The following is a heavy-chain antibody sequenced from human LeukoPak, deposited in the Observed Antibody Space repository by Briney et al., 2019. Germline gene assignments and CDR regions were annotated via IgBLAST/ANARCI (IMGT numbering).Heavy chain of an antibody. CDR1: GYTFTGYY. V-gene: IGHV1-2*02. Sequence: SVQISCKASGYTFTGYYMHWVRQAPGQGLEWIGWINPNSGGTNYAQKFQGRVTMTRDTSISTAYMELSRLRSDDTAVYYCASIRAGAEALWFDPWGQGTLVTVSS. D-gene: IGHD6-13*01. CDR3: ASIRAGAEALWFDP. CDR2: INPNSGGT. J-gene: IGHJ5*02.